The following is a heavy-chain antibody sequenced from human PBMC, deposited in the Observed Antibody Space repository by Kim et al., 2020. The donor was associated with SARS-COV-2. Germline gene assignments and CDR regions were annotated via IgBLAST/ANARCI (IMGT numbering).Heavy chain of an antibody. D-gene: IGHD4-17*01. J-gene: IGHJ4*02. CDR2: IYPGDADS. Sequence: GESLKISCKGSRYIFSDYWIGWVRRMPGKGLEWVGMIYPGDADSRYSPSFQGHVTISVDTSISTAYLQWRSPKASDTAIYFCVRQLGNDYGDFVFAYWGQGTQVTVSS. CDR3: VRQLGNDYGDFVFAY. V-gene: IGHV5-51*01. CDR1: RYIFSDYW.